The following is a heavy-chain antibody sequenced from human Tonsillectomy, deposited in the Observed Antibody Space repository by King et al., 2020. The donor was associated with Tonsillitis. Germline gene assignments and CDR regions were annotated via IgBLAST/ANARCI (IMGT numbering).Heavy chain of an antibody. V-gene: IGHV3-23*04. CDR2: ISDSAGGT. D-gene: IGHD3-3*01. CDR3: AKLLRSGYPLYYMDV. CDR1: GFTFSSFA. Sequence: VQLVESGGGLVQPGGSLRLSCAASGFTFSSFAMTWVRQAPGKGLEWVSSISDSAGGTYSADSVNGRFTISRDNSKNTLYLQVNGLRAEETAVYYCAKLLRSGYPLYYMDVWGKGTTVTVSS. J-gene: IGHJ6*03.